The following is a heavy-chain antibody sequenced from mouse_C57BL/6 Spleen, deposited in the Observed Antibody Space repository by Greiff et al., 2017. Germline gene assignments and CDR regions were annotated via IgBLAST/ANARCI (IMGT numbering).Heavy chain of an antibody. Sequence: EVQRVESGEGLVKPGGSLKLSCAASGFTFSSYAMSWVRQTPEKRLEWVAYISSGGDYIYYADTVKGRFTISRDNARNTLYLQMSSLKSEDTAMYYGTREDYYGSSYDAMDYWGQGTSVTVSS. CDR2: ISSGGDYI. CDR1: GFTFSSYA. D-gene: IGHD1-1*01. CDR3: TREDYYGSSYDAMDY. V-gene: IGHV5-9-1*02. J-gene: IGHJ4*01.